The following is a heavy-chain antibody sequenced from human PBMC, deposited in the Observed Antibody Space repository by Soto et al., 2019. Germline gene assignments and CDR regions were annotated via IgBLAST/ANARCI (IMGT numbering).Heavy chain of an antibody. Sequence: QVQLVESGGGVVQPGRSLRLSCAASGITFSNYGVHWVRHAPGKGLEWIAVIWDDANNKYYADSVKGRFTISRDNSKNTVSLQMNSLRVDDTAVYFCARDRRGAGDEPFDIWGQGTKVTVSS. J-gene: IGHJ3*02. CDR3: ARDRRGAGDEPFDI. CDR2: IWDDANNK. V-gene: IGHV3-33*01. D-gene: IGHD6-19*01. CDR1: GITFSNYG.